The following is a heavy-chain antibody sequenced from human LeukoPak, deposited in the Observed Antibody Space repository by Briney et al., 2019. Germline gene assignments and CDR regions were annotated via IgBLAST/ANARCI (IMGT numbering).Heavy chain of an antibody. Sequence: SETLSLTCAVYGGSFSGYYWSWIRQPPGKGLEWIGEINHSGSTNYNPSLKSRVTISVDTSKNQFSLKLSSVTAADTAVYYCARGLKARYCSSTSCRNWFDSWGQGTLVTVSS. V-gene: IGHV4-34*01. CDR3: ARGLKARYCSSTSCRNWFDS. J-gene: IGHJ5*01. D-gene: IGHD2-2*01. CDR2: INHSGST. CDR1: GGSFSGYY.